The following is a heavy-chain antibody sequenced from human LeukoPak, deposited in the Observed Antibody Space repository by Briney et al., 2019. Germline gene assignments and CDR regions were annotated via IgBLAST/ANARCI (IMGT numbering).Heavy chain of an antibody. V-gene: IGHV3-30*03. CDR1: GFSFSSYA. D-gene: IGHD2-15*01. CDR3: ARVGPYCSGGSCYDY. CDR2: ISYDATNK. J-gene: IGHJ4*02. Sequence: GGSLRLSCAASGFSFSSYAMHWVRQAPGKGLEWVTIISYDATNKYYADSVKGRFTISRDNSKNTLYLQMNSLRAEDTAVYYCARVGPYCSGGSCYDYWGQGTLVTVSS.